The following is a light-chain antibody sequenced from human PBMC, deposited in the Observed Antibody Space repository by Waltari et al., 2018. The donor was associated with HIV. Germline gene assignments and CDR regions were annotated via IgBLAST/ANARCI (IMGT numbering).Light chain of an antibody. J-gene: IGLJ2*01. CDR1: HLGSKN. V-gene: IGLV3-21*04. CDR3: QVWDSSSDQGV. Sequence: VLTQPPSVSVAPGKTARISCEGNHLGSKNVPWYQQKPGQAPVLVIYYDSGRSSGIPERFSGTNCGNTATLTISRVEAGDEADDYCQVWDSSSDQGVFGGGTKLTVL. CDR2: YDS.